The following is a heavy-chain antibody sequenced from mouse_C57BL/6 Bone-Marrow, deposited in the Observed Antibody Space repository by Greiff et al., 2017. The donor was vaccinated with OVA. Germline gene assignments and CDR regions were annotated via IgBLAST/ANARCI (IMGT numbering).Heavy chain of an antibody. D-gene: IGHD1-1*01. CDR3: TTPGSGYYFDY. CDR2: IDPENGDT. V-gene: IGHV14-4*01. CDR1: GFNIKDDY. Sequence: EVQRVESGAELVRPGASVKLSCTASGFNIKDDYMHWVKQRPEQGLEWIGWIDPENGDTEYASKFQGKATITADTSSNTAYLQLSSLTSEDTAVYYCTTPGSGYYFDYWGQGTTLTVSS. J-gene: IGHJ2*01.